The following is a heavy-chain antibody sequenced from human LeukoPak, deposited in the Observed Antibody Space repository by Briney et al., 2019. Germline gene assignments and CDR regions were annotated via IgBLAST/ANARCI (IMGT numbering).Heavy chain of an antibody. D-gene: IGHD3-9*01. Sequence: SETLSLTCTVSGVSISSYYGIWIRQPPGKGLEGMGYIYYSGSTNYNPSRNSLVTISVDTSNNHVSVQLSSVTAADAAVYYCARRGYDILTGYPLAFAIWGQGTIVTVSS. J-gene: IGHJ3*02. CDR3: ARRGYDILTGYPLAFAI. CDR1: GVSISSYY. V-gene: IGHV4-59*08. CDR2: IYYSGST.